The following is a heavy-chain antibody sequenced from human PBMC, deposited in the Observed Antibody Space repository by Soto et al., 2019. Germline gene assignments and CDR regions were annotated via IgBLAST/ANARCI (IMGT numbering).Heavy chain of an antibody. Sequence: ASVKVSCKASGGTFSSYAISWVRQAPGQGLEWMGGIIPIFGTANYAQKFQGRVTITADESTSTAYMELSSLRSEDTAVYYCARISSTLGRLYGMDVWGQGTTVTVSS. CDR1: GGTFSSYA. D-gene: IGHD6-6*01. CDR2: IIPIFGTA. V-gene: IGHV1-69*13. J-gene: IGHJ6*02. CDR3: ARISSTLGRLYGMDV.